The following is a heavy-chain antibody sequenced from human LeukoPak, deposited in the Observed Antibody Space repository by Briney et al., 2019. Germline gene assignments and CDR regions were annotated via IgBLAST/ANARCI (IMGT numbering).Heavy chain of an antibody. V-gene: IGHV4-61*01. CDR2: IYYSGST. Sequence: SETLSLTCTVSGGSVSSGSYYWSWIRQPPGTGLEWIGYIYYSGSTNYNPSLKSRVTISVDTSKNQFSLKLSSVTAADTAVYYCARGAAALGLDYWGQGTLVTVSS. CDR3: ARGAAALGLDY. D-gene: IGHD6-13*01. J-gene: IGHJ4*02. CDR1: GGSVSSGSYY.